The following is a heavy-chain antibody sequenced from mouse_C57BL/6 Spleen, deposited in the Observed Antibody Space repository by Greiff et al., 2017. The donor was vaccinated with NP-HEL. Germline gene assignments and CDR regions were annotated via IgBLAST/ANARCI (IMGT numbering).Heavy chain of an antibody. Sequence: VQLQQSGAELVKPGASVKMSCKASGYTFTSYTMHWVKQRPGQGLEGIGYINPSSGYTKYNQKFKDKATLTADKSSSTAYMQLSSLTSEDSAVYYCARKSTRASYWGQGTTLTVSS. J-gene: IGHJ2*01. D-gene: IGHD3-1*01. CDR1: GYTFTSYT. CDR2: INPSSGYT. CDR3: ARKSTRASY. V-gene: IGHV1-4*01.